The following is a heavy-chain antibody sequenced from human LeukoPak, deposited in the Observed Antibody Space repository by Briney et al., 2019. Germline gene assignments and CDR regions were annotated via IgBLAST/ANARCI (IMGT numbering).Heavy chain of an antibody. J-gene: IGHJ6*02. CDR1: GYTFASFG. D-gene: IGHD2-15*01. CDR2: ISVYNGST. Sequence: RASVKVSCKAFGYTFASFGVSWVRQAPGQGLEWMAWISVYNGSTNIAQKFQDRVTVTTDTSTNTAYLELRSLRSDDTAVYYCARDIVVVVGSFYYGMDVWGQGTTVTVSS. V-gene: IGHV1-18*01. CDR3: ARDIVVVVGSFYYGMDV.